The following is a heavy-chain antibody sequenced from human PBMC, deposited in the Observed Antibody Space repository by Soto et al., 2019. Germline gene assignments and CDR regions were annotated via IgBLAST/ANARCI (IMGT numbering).Heavy chain of an antibody. CDR2: TYYRSKWYN. CDR1: GDSVSSNSAA. J-gene: IGHJ4*02. Sequence: PSQTLLLTCAISGDSVSSNSAAWDWIRQSPSRGLEWLGRTYYRSKWYNDYAVSVKSRITINPDTSKNQFSLQLNSVTPEDTAVYYCARTTWGLWYSSSWSQSHQLDYWGQGTLVTVSS. CDR3: ARTTWGLWYSSSWSQSHQLDY. V-gene: IGHV6-1*01. D-gene: IGHD6-13*01.